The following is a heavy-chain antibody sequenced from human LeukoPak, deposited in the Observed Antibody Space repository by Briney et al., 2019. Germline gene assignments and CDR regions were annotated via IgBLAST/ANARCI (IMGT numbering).Heavy chain of an antibody. CDR3: ARVIAGKTPQDY. CDR1: GFTFSSYS. V-gene: IGHV3-21*01. D-gene: IGHD6-13*01. Sequence: PGGSLRLSCAASGFTFSSYSMNWFRQAPGKGLEWVSSISSSSSYIYYADSVKGRFTISRDNAKNSLYLQMNSLRAEDTAVYYCARVIAGKTPQDYWGQGTPVTVSS. CDR2: ISSSSSYI. J-gene: IGHJ4*02.